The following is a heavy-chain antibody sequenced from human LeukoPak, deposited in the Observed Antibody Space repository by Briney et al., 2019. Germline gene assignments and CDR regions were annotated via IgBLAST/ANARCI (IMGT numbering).Heavy chain of an antibody. CDR2: IYYSGST. J-gene: IGHJ4*02. CDR1: GGSISSSSYY. D-gene: IGHD3-3*01. CDR3: ARVRFLESIDY. Sequence: SETLSLTSILSGGSISSSSYYWGWIRQPPGKGLEWIGSIYYSGSTYYNPSLKSRVTISVDTSKNQFSLKLSSVTAADTAVYYCARVRFLESIDYWGQGTLVTVSS. V-gene: IGHV4-39*01.